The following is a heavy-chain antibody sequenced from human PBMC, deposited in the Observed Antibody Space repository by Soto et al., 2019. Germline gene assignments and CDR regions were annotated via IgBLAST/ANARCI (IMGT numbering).Heavy chain of an antibody. D-gene: IGHD4-4*01. Sequence: QLQESGPGLVKPSETLSLTCTVSGGSISSFCWSWIRQPPGQGLEWIGYICTGRTTKYNPSLKSRVTMSVDTSKTQFSLKLTSVTAADTAVYYCARVGSKSFYYATDVWGQGTTVTVSS. CDR1: GGSISSFC. V-gene: IGHV4-4*09. J-gene: IGHJ6*02. CDR3: ARVGSKSFYYATDV. CDR2: ICTGRTT.